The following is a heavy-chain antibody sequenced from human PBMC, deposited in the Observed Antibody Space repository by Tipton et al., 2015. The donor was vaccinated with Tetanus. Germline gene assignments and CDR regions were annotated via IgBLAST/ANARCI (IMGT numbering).Heavy chain of an antibody. CDR1: GFTFSSYA. Sequence: CAASGFTFSSYAMSWVRQAPKKGLEWVSGIRGSGDNTYYVDSVKGRITISRDNSKNMQNLQMNSLRAEDTAVYYCVKDVGAGEGNYFDYWGQGTLVTVSS. J-gene: IGHJ4*02. CDR2: IRGSGDNT. CDR3: VKDVGAGEGNYFDY. V-gene: IGHV3-23*01. D-gene: IGHD6-19*01.